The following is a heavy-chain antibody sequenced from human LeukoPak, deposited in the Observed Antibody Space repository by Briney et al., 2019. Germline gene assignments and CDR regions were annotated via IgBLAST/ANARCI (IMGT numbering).Heavy chain of an antibody. V-gene: IGHV3-48*03. CDR1: GFTFSSYE. CDR3: ARTFDS. CDR2: IGSSGDTI. Sequence: GGSLRLSCAASGFTFSSYEMNWVRQAPGKGLEWVSYIGSSGDTIYYADSVKGRFTISRDNPKNSLYLQMNSLRAEDTAVYYCARTFDSWGQGTLVTVSS. J-gene: IGHJ4*02.